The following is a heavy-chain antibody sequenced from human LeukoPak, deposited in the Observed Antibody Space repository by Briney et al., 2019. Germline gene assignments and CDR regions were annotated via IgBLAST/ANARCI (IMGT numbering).Heavy chain of an antibody. CDR2: IIPIFGTA. CDR1: GYTFTSYG. Sequence: GASVKVSCKASGYTFTSYGISWVRQAPGQGLEWMGGIIPIFGTANYAQKFQGRVTITADESTSTAYMELSSLRSEDTAVYYCARDCGGDCSNEYFQHWGQGTLVTVSS. J-gene: IGHJ1*01. V-gene: IGHV1-69*13. CDR3: ARDCGGDCSNEYFQH. D-gene: IGHD2-21*01.